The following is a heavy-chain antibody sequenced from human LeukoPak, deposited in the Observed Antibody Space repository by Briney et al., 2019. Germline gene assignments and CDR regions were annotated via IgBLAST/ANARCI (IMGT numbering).Heavy chain of an antibody. J-gene: IGHJ3*02. CDR1: GGSISGYY. D-gene: IGHD2-21*02. Sequence: SESLSLTCTVSGGSISGYYWNWIRQLPGMGLEWVGYIYSTGSTNYNPSLRGRVIISLDTSKNQFSLELSSVTAADTALYYCARRSVVTAINFDTFDIWGQGTMVTVSS. CDR3: ARRSVVTAINFDTFDI. V-gene: IGHV4-59*08. CDR2: IYSTGST.